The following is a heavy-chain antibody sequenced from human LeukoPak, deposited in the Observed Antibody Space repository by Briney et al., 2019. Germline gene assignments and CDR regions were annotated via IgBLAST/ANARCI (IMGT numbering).Heavy chain of an antibody. CDR2: FDPEDGET. CDR1: GYTLTELS. CDR3: ATDVQLNYYDSSGLWYYFDY. Sequence: GASVKVSCKVSGYTLTELSMHWVRQAPGKGLEWMGGFDPEDGETIYAQKFQGRVTMTEDTSTDTAYMELSSLRSEGTAVYYCATDVQLNYYDSSGLWYYFDYWGQGTLVTVSS. D-gene: IGHD3-22*01. J-gene: IGHJ4*02. V-gene: IGHV1-24*01.